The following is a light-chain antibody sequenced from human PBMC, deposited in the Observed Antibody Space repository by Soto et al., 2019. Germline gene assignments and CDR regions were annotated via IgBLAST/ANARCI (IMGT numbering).Light chain of an antibody. CDR3: QQYYSTPLT. CDR2: WAS. V-gene: IGKV4-1*01. CDR1: HGLVYSSNNKNY. J-gene: IGKJ4*01. Sequence: IVMTNSPDYLALPLRPRATTHCPSSHGLVYSSNNKNYLAWYQQKPGQPPKLLIYWASTRESGVPDRFSGSGSGTDFTLTISSLQAEDVAVYYCQQYYSTPLTFGGGTKVDIK.